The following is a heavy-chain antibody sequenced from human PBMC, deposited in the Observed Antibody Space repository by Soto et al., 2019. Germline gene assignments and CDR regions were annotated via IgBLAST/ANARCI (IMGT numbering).Heavy chain of an antibody. Sequence: ASVKVSCKASGYTFTSYYMHWVRQAPGQGLEWMGIINPSGGSTSYAQKFQGRVTMTRDTSTSTVYMELSSLRSEDTAVYYCARDGPQLAYCGGDCYSPVFDYWGQGTLVTVSS. J-gene: IGHJ4*02. V-gene: IGHV1-46*01. CDR1: GYTFTSYY. CDR3: ARDGPQLAYCGGDCYSPVFDY. CDR2: INPSGGST. D-gene: IGHD2-21*02.